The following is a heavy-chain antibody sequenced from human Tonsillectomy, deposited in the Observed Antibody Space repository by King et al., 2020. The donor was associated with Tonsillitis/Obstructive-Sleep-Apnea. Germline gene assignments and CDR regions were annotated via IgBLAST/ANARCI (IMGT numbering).Heavy chain of an antibody. J-gene: IGHJ4*02. V-gene: IGHV3-21*01. CDR2: ISSSSSYI. Sequence: VQLVESGGGLVKPGGSLRLSCAASGFTFSSYSMNWVRQAPGKGLELVSSISSSSSYIYYADSVKGRFTISRDNAKNSLYLQMNSLRAEDTAVYYCAGDSRVVAATRNDYWGQGTLVTVSS. CDR3: AGDSRVVAATRNDY. D-gene: IGHD2-15*01. CDR1: GFTFSSYS.